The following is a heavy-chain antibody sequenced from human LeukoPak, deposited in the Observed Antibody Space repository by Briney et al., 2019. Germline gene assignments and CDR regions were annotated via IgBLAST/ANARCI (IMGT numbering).Heavy chain of an antibody. CDR3: AKDCRMRGKGCDAFDI. D-gene: IGHD4-23*01. CDR1: GFAVSSNY. Sequence: GGSLRLSCAASGFAVSSNYMNWVRQAPGKGLEWVSVIYSGGSTYYADSVKGRFTISRDNSKNTLYLQMNSLRAEDTAVYYCAKDCRMRGKGCDAFDIWGQGTMVTVSS. J-gene: IGHJ3*02. CDR2: IYSGGST. V-gene: IGHV3-53*01.